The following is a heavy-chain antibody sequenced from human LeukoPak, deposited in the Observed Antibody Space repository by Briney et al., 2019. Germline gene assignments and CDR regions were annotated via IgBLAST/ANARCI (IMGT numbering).Heavy chain of an antibody. CDR1: GFTFTSSA. D-gene: IGHD1-26*01. CDR3: AAGPRYSGSYYPFDY. Sequence: SVTVSCKASGFTFTSSAVQWVRQARGQRLEWIGWIVVGSGNTNYAQKFQERVTITRDMSTSTAYMELSSLRSEDTAVYYCAAGPRYSGSYYPFDYWGQGTLVTVSS. V-gene: IGHV1-58*01. J-gene: IGHJ4*02. CDR2: IVVGSGNT.